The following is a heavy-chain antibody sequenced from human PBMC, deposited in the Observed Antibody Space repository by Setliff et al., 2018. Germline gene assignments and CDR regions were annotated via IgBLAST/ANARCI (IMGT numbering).Heavy chain of an antibody. Sequence: LRLSCAASGFTFSSYAMSWVRQAPGKGLEWVSAISGSGGSTYYADSVKGRFTISRDNSKNTLYLQMNSLRAEDTAVYYCARDFRDLGYSDYWGQGTLVTVSS. CDR1: GFTFSSYA. V-gene: IGHV3-23*01. CDR3: ARDFRDLGYSDY. CDR2: ISGSGGST. J-gene: IGHJ4*02.